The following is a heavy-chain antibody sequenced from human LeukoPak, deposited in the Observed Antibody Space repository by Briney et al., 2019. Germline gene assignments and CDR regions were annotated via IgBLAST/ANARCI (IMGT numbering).Heavy chain of an antibody. J-gene: IGHJ4*02. CDR2: IKQDGSEK. CDR1: GFTFSSSW. V-gene: IGHV3-7*03. CDR3: ARGNPPDY. D-gene: IGHD2/OR15-2a*01. Sequence: GGSLRLSCVASGFTFSSSWMSWVRQAPGKGLEWVANIKQDGSEKSYVESVRGRFTISRDNAKNSLYLQLNSLRAEDTALYYCARGNPPDYWGQGTLVTVSS.